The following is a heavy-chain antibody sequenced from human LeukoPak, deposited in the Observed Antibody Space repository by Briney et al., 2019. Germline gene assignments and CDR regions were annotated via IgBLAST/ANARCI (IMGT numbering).Heavy chain of an antibody. CDR3: ARVPKYAFDI. J-gene: IGHJ3*02. CDR1: GGSINSGSYY. V-gene: IGHV4-61*02. Sequence: PSETLSLTCTVSGGSINSGSYYWSWIRQPAGKGLEWIGSIYSSGSTNYNPALKSRVTMSVDTSKNQFSLKLSSVTAADTAVYYCARVPKYAFDIWGQGTMVTVSS. CDR2: IYSSGST.